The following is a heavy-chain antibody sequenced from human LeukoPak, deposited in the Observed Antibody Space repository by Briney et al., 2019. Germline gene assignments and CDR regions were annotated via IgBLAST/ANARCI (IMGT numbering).Heavy chain of an antibody. CDR1: GFTFSNYA. CDR2: ISGSGGST. V-gene: IGHV3-23*01. J-gene: IGHJ6*02. CDR3: AEDSDGMDV. Sequence: SGGSLRLSCAASGFTFSNYAMSWVRQAPGKGLEWVSTISGSGGSTYYADSVKGRFTISRDNSKNTLYLQMNSLRAEDTAVYYCAEDSDGMDVWGQGTTVTVSS.